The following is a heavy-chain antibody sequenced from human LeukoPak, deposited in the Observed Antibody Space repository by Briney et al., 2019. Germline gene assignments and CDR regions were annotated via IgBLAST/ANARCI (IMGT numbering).Heavy chain of an antibody. V-gene: IGHV3-30*01. Sequence: GRSLRLSCAASGFTFSSYAMHWDRQAPGKGLEWVAVISYNGSNKYYADSVKGRFTISRDNSKNTLYLQMNSLRAEDTAVYYCARVFARQLGLYYYYMDVWGKGTTVTVSS. CDR2: ISYNGSNK. CDR1: GFTFSSYA. CDR3: ARVFARQLGLYYYYMDV. D-gene: IGHD6-13*01. J-gene: IGHJ6*03.